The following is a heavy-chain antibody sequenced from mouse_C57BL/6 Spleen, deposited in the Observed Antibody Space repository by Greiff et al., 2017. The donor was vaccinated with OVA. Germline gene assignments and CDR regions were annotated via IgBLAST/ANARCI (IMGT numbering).Heavy chain of an antibody. D-gene: IGHD1-1*01. Sequence: VQLKESGPGLVKPSQSLSLTCSVTGYSITSGYYWNWIRQFPGNKLEWMGYISYDGSNNYNPSLKNRISITRDTSKNQFFLKLNSVTTEDTATYYCAGGSSYYFDYWGQGTTLTVSS. CDR1: GYSITSGYY. CDR2: ISYDGSN. J-gene: IGHJ2*01. CDR3: AGGSSYYFDY. V-gene: IGHV3-6*01.